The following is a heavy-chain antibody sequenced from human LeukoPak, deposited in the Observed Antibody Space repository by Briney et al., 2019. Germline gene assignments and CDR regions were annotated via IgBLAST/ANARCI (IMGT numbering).Heavy chain of an antibody. D-gene: IGHD3-10*01. CDR1: GFTFSSYA. Sequence: GGSLRLSCAASGFTFSSYAMHWVRQAPGKGLEWVAVISYDGSNKYYADSVKGRFTISRDNSKNTLYLQMNSLRAEDTAVYYCARVTFRPTRGSGSSWGQGTLVTVSS. CDR2: ISYDGSNK. V-gene: IGHV3-30-3*01. J-gene: IGHJ5*02. CDR3: ARVTFRPTRGSGSS.